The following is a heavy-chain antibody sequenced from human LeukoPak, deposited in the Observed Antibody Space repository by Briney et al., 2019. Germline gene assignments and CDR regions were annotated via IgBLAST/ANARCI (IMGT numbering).Heavy chain of an antibody. D-gene: IGHD1-26*01. V-gene: IGHV3-23*01. Sequence: GGSLRLSCTASGFTFSSYAMTWVRQAPGKGLEWVSAISGSDSRTYYADSVKGRFTISRDNSKNTLYLQMNSLRAEDTAVYYCAKTRYSGSYSHFDYWGQGTLVTVSS. CDR3: AKTRYSGSYSHFDY. CDR1: GFTFSSYA. CDR2: ISGSDSRT. J-gene: IGHJ4*02.